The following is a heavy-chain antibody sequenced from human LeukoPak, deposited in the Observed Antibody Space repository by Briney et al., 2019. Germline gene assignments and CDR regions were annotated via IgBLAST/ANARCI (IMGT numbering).Heavy chain of an antibody. CDR1: GYTFTGYH. D-gene: IGHD2-2*01. Sequence: ASVKVSCKASGYTFTGYHMHWVRQAPGQGLEWMGRINPNTGGTDYAQKFQGRVTMTRDTSISTAYMDLSRLRSDDTAVYYCARDYCSSTSCLFDYWGQGTLVTVSS. J-gene: IGHJ4*02. CDR3: ARDYCSSTSCLFDY. CDR2: INPNTGGT. V-gene: IGHV1-2*06.